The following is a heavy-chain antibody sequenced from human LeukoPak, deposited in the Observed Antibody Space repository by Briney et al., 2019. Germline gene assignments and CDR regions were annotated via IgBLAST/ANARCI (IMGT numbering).Heavy chain of an antibody. Sequence: SVTLSLTCDVSGYSIRSGSYWGWIRQPPGKGLEWIGCMFHSGDTYHNPSLKSRVTISADTSKNQFSLKLTSVTAADTAVYYCAKVGAYGDYARHDYWGQGTLVTVSS. D-gene: IGHD4-17*01. CDR2: MFHSGDT. CDR1: GYSIRSGSY. V-gene: IGHV4-38-2*01. CDR3: AKVGAYGDYARHDY. J-gene: IGHJ4*02.